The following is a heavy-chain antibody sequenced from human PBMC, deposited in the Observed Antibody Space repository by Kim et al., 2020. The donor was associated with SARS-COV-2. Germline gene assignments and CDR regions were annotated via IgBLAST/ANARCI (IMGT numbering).Heavy chain of an antibody. Sequence: ASVKVSCKASGYTFTGYYMHWVRQAPGQGLEWMGWINPNSGGTNYAQKFQGRVTMTRDTSISTAYMELSRLRSDDTAVYYCARAPELRFLEWLFGFDPWGQGTLVTVSS. CDR1: GYTFTGYY. J-gene: IGHJ5*02. CDR2: INPNSGGT. V-gene: IGHV1-2*02. CDR3: ARAPELRFLEWLFGFDP. D-gene: IGHD3-3*01.